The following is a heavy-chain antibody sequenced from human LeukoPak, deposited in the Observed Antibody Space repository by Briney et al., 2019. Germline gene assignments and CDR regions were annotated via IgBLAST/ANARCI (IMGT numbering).Heavy chain of an antibody. CDR2: ISISGGTT. V-gene: IGHV3-23*01. CDR1: GFAFSNHA. Sequence: GGSLRLSCTVPGFAFSNHAMSWVRQAPGKGLEWVSSISISGGTTYYADSVKGRFTISRENSKSTLYLQMNSLRADDTAVYYCANEIRPNDYWGQGTLVTVSS. D-gene: IGHD4-17*01. CDR3: ANEIRPNDY. J-gene: IGHJ4*02.